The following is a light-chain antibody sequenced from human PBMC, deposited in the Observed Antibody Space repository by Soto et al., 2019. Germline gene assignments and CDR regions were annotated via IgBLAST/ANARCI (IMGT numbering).Light chain of an antibody. V-gene: IGLV1-40*01. CDR2: GDN. CDR3: QTFDSSLTISWV. J-gene: IGLJ3*02. Sequence: QSVLTQPPSVSGAPGQRVTISCTGSSSNIGRGYDVHWYQQVPGSAPRLLLSGDNTRPSGVPDRLSGSRSGTSASLAITGLQAEDEADYYCQTFDSSLTISWVFGGGTKVTVL. CDR1: SSNIGRGYD.